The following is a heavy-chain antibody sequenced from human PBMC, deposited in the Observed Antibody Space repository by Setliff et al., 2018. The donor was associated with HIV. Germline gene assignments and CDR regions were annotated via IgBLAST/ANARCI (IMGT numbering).Heavy chain of an antibody. CDR1: GGSISSGGYY. CDR3: ARGKGFPYWYFDL. V-gene: IGHV4-31*03. D-gene: IGHD2-21*01. CDR2: IYYSGST. J-gene: IGHJ2*01. Sequence: SETLSLTCPVSGGSISSGGYYWSWIRQHPGKCLEWIGYIYYSGSTYYNPSLKSRVTISVDTSKNQFSLKLIAVTAADTAVYYCARGKGFPYWYFDLWGRGTLVTVSS.